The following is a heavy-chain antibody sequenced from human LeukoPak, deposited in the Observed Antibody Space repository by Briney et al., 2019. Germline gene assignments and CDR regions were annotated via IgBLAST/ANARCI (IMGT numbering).Heavy chain of an antibody. CDR1: GFTFSTYA. CDR3: AIVRIAGYTNDAFDI. Sequence: GGSLTLSCAASGFTFSTYARHWVRQAPGKGLEWVAVISYDGTTKYHADSVKGRFTISRDNSKNTMYLQMISLRAEDTAVYYSAIVRIAGYTNDAFDIWGQGTMVTVSS. CDR2: ISYDGTTK. V-gene: IGHV3-30-3*01. D-gene: IGHD1-26*01. J-gene: IGHJ3*02.